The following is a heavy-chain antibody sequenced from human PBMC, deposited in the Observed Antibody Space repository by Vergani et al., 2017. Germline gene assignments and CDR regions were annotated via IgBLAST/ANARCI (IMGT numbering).Heavy chain of an antibody. CDR2: ISPKSGGT. D-gene: IGHD2-2*01. Sequence: QVLLVQSGAEVKKPGTSVKVSCKASGFPFSGYGYFVHWVREARGQGLEWMGWISPKSGGTNPAHKFQDRITMTRDTSINTVYMELSRLRYDDTAIYYCARVIGNCSSTSCSRNGGLYGMDVWGQGTMVTVSS. J-gene: IGHJ6*02. CDR3: ARVIGNCSSTSCSRNGGLYGMDV. V-gene: IGHV1-2*02. CDR1: GFPFSGYGYF.